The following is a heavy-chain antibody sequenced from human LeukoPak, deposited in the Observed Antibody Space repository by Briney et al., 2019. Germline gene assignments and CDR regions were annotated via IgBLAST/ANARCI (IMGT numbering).Heavy chain of an antibody. CDR2: ISSSSSYI. D-gene: IGHD3-10*01. Sequence: GGSLRLSCAASGFTFSSYSMTWVRQAPGKGLEWVSSISSSSSYIYYADSVKGRFTISRDNAKNSLYLQMNSLRAEDTAVYYCASQGTMVRGVIFDWGQGTLVTVSS. J-gene: IGHJ4*02. CDR3: ASQGTMVRGVIFD. CDR1: GFTFSSYS. V-gene: IGHV3-21*01.